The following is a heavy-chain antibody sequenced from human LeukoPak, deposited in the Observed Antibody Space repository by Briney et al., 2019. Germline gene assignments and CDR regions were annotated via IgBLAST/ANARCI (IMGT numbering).Heavy chain of an antibody. Sequence: PGGSLRLSCAASGFTFSSYGMHWVRQAPGKGLEWVAIISYDGTNKYYADSVKGRFTISRDNPKNTLYLQMDSLRAEDTAVYYCARYLGGRNAFDIWGQGTMVTVSS. CDR2: ISYDGTNK. CDR3: ARYLGGRNAFDI. CDR1: GFTFSSYG. D-gene: IGHD3-16*01. V-gene: IGHV3-30*03. J-gene: IGHJ3*02.